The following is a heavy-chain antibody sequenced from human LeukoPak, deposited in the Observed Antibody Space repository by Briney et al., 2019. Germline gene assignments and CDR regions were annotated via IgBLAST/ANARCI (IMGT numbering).Heavy chain of an antibody. CDR1: RGSISSTSYY. V-gene: IGHV4-39*07. D-gene: IGHD3-10*01. CDR3: ATGRDYYDSGTYYTDAFDI. J-gene: IGHJ3*02. CDR2: IYYGGST. Sequence: PSETLSLTCTVSRGSISSTSYYWGWIRQPPGKGLEWIGTIYYGGSTYYNPSLKSRVTISVDTSKNQFSLKLSSVTAADTAVYYCATGRDYYDSGTYYTDAFDIWGQGTMVTVSS.